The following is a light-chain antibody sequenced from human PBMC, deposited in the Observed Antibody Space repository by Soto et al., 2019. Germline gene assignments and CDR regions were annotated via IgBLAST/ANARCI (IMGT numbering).Light chain of an antibody. Sequence: EIVFTQSPGTLSLSPGERATLSCRASQSVSSSYLAWYQQKPGQAPRLLIYAALSRATGIPERFSGSVSGTDFTVTISILEPEEFAEYYWQQYDSSPLILVPGTKVDIK. CDR1: QSVSSSY. J-gene: IGKJ3*01. CDR3: QQYDSSPLI. V-gene: IGKV3-20*01. CDR2: AAL.